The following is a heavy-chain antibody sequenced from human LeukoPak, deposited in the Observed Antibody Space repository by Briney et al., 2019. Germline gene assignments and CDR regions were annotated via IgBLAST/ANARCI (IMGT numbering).Heavy chain of an antibody. J-gene: IGHJ5*02. Sequence: SETLSLTCTVSGGSINRYYWSWIRQPPGKGLEWIGGVYHSGSTYYNPSLKSRVTISVDTSKNQFSLKLSSVTATDTAVYYCARGIGAAAPWGQGTLVTVSS. D-gene: IGHD6-13*01. CDR2: VYHSGST. CDR1: GGSINRYY. CDR3: ARGIGAAAP. V-gene: IGHV4-59*05.